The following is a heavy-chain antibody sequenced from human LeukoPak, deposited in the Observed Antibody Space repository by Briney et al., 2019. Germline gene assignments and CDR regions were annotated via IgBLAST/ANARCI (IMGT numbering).Heavy chain of an antibody. V-gene: IGHV4-4*07. CDR3: ARAGDIVVVPAADYYNYYMDV. Sequence: SETLSLTCTVSGGSISSYYWSWIRQPAGKGLEWIGRIYTSGSTNYNPSLKSRVTMSVDTSKNQFSLKLSSVTAADTAVYYCARAGDIVVVPAADYYNYYMDVWGKGTTVTVSS. J-gene: IGHJ6*03. CDR2: IYTSGST. CDR1: GGSISSYY. D-gene: IGHD2-2*01.